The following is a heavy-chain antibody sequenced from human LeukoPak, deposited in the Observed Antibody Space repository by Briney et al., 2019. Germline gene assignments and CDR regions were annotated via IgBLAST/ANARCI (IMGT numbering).Heavy chain of an antibody. Sequence: GASVKVSCKASGYTFTSYGISWVRQAPGQGLEWMGWISAYNGNTNYAQKLQGRVTMTTDTSTSTAYMELSRLRSDDTAVYYCARSSSGYYPDYWGQGTLVTVSS. D-gene: IGHD3-22*01. CDR2: ISAYNGNT. CDR1: GYTFTSYG. V-gene: IGHV1-18*01. CDR3: ARSSSGYYPDY. J-gene: IGHJ4*02.